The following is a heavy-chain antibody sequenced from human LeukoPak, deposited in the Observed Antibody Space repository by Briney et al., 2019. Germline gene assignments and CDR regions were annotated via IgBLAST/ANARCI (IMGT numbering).Heavy chain of an antibody. Sequence: SQTLSLTCAIAGDSVSSNSVTWNWIRQSPSRGLEWLGRTYYRSTWYNDYAVSVRGRITVNPDTSKNQFSLHLNSVTPEDTAVYYCARRLTQYDCFDPWGQGILVTVSS. CDR3: ARRLTQYDCFDP. J-gene: IGHJ5*02. V-gene: IGHV6-1*01. CDR2: TYYRSTWYN. D-gene: IGHD2-2*01. CDR1: GDSVSSNSVT.